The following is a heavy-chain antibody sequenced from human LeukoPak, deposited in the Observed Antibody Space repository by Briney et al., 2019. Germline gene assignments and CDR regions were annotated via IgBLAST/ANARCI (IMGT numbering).Heavy chain of an antibody. V-gene: IGHV3-21*01. CDR3: ASHPALTYYDIDY. J-gene: IGHJ4*02. D-gene: IGHD3-22*01. Sequence: SVKGRFTISRDNAKSSLYLQMNSLRAEDTAVYYCASHPALTYYDIDYWGQGTLVTVSS.